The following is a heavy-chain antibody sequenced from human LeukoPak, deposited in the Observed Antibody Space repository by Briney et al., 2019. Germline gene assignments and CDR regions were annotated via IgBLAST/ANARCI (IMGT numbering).Heavy chain of an antibody. J-gene: IGHJ6*02. V-gene: IGHV4-59*01. CDR3: ARVSNSYGTPGYYYGMDV. Sequence: PSETLSLTCTVSGGSISSYYWSWIRQPPGKGLEWIGYIYYSGSTNYNPSLKSRVTISVDTSKNQFSLKLSSVTAADTAVYYCARVSNSYGTPGYYYGMDVWGQGTTVTVSS. D-gene: IGHD5-18*01. CDR1: GGSISSYY. CDR2: IYYSGST.